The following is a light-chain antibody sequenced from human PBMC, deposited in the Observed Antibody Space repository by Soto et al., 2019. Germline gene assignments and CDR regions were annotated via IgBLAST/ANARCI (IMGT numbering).Light chain of an antibody. CDR1: QSVNSN. V-gene: IGKV3D-15*01. J-gene: IGKJ1*01. CDR2: GAS. CDR3: QHYNDWPPWT. Sequence: EIVLTQSPATLSVSSGERAALSCMASQSVNSNLAWYQQKRGQAPRLLIYGASTRATAIPARFSGRGSGTDFTLTISSLQSEDFALYYCQHYNDWPPWTFGQGTKVDIK.